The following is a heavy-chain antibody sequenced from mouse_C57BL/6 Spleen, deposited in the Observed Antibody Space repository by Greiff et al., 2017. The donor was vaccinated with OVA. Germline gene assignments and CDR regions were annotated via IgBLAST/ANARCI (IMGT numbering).Heavy chain of an antibody. D-gene: IGHD5-1*01. CDR1: GYAFSSSW. V-gene: IGHV1-82*01. CDR3: ARGEVLYWYFDV. CDR2: IYPGDGDT. J-gene: IGHJ1*03. Sequence: QVQLQQSGPELVKPGASVKISCKASGYAFSSSWMNWVKQRPGKGLEWIGRIYPGDGDTNYNGKFKGKATLTADKSSSTAYMQLSSLTSEDSAVYFCARGEVLYWYFDVWGTGTTVTVSS.